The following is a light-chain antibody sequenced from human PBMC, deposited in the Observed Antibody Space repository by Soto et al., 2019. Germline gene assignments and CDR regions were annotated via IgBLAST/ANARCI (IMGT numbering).Light chain of an antibody. CDR2: SNN. CDR3: AAWDASLNGPV. J-gene: IGLJ3*02. V-gene: IGLV1-44*01. CDR1: SSNIGSNT. Sequence: QSVLTQSPSASGTAGQRVTISCSGGSSNIGSNTVNWYQRLPGAAPKLLIYSNNQRPSGVPDRFSGSKSGTSASLAISGLHSEDEADYYCAAWDASLNGPVFGGGTKLTVL.